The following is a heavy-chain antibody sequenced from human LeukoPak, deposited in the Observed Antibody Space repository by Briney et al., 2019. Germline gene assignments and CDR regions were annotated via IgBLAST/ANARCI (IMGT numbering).Heavy chain of an antibody. V-gene: IGHV3-9*01. CDR2: ISWNSGSI. Sequence: GRSLRLSCAASGFTIDDYAMHWVRQAPGKGLEWVSGISWNSGSIGYADSVKGRFTISRDNAKNSLYLQMNSLRAEDTALYYCAKDIEDYYGSGSYYTGFDYWGQGTLVTVSS. CDR3: AKDIEDYYGSGSYYTGFDY. CDR1: GFTIDDYA. D-gene: IGHD3-10*01. J-gene: IGHJ4*02.